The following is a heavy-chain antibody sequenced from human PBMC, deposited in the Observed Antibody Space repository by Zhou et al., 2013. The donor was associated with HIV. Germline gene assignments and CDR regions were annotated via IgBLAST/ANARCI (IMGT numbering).Heavy chain of an antibody. D-gene: IGHD3-22*01. J-gene: IGHJ4*02. V-gene: IGHV1-69*04. CDR1: GGTFSSYA. CDR3: ARGSNYYDNSGYKY. Sequence: QVQLVQSGAEVKKPGSSVKVSCKASGGTFSSYAISWVRQAPGQGLEWMGRIIPILGIANYAQKFRGRVTITADKSTTTAYMELSSLRSEDTAVYYCARGSNYYDNSGYKYWGQGTLVTVSS. CDR2: IIPILGIA.